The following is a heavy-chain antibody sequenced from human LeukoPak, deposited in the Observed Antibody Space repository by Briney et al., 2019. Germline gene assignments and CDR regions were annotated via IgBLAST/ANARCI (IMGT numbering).Heavy chain of an antibody. CDR2: ISSSVSYM. CDR1: GFTFSSYS. J-gene: IGHJ4*02. V-gene: IGHV3-21*01. D-gene: IGHD3-22*01. Sequence: GGSLRLSCAASGFTFSSYSMNWVRQAPGKGLEWVSSISSSVSYMYYADSVKGRFTISRDNPKNSLYLQMNSLRAEDTAVYYCTRGQSSGYSSGDYWGQGTLVTVSS. CDR3: TRGQSSGYSSGDY.